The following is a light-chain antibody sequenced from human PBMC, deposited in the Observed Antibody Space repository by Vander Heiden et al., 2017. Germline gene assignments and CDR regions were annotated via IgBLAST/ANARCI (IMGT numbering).Light chain of an antibody. CDR2: AAS. CDR3: QHLNSYPIT. CDR1: QDIGSY. Sequence: DIQLTHSPSSLSASVGDSVTITCRASQDIGSYLAWYQQKPGKAPELLIYAASTLQSGVPSRFSGSGSDTEFTLTISSLQPEDFATYFCQHLNSYPITFGQGTPMEIK. V-gene: IGKV1-9*01. J-gene: IGKJ5*01.